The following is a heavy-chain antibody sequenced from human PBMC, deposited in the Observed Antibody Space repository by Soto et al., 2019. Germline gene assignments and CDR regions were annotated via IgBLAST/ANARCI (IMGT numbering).Heavy chain of an antibody. CDR2: IGTAGDT. Sequence: GGSLRLSCAASGFTFSSYDMHWVRQATGKGLEWVSAIGTAGDTYYPGSVKGRFTISRENAKNSLYLQMNSLRAGDTAVYYCAREVPVLGFAPWGQGTLVTVSS. D-gene: IGHD2-8*02. J-gene: IGHJ5*02. V-gene: IGHV3-13*01. CDR1: GFTFSSYD. CDR3: AREVPVLGFAP.